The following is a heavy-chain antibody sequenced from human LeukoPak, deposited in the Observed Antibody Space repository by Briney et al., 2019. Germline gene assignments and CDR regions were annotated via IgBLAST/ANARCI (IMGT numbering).Heavy chain of an antibody. D-gene: IGHD3-10*01. J-gene: IGHJ4*02. CDR1: GGSISSSSYY. CDR2: IYYSGST. Sequence: SETLSLTCTVSGGSISSSSYYWGWIRQPPGKGLEWIGSIYYSGSTYYNPSLKSRVTISVDTSKNQFSLKLSSVTAADTAVYYCARQGIPKFVCWGQGTLVTVSS. CDR3: ARQGIPKFVC. V-gene: IGHV4-39*01.